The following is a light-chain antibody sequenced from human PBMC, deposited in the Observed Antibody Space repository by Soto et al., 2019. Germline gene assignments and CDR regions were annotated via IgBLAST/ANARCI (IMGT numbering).Light chain of an antibody. CDR2: DAS. CDR1: QDSSNY. CDR3: QQYDNLPIT. J-gene: IGKJ5*01. V-gene: IGKV1-33*01. Sequence: DIQMTQSPSSLSASVGDRVTITCRASQDSSNYLNWYQQKPGKAPKLLIYDASNLETGVPSRFSGSGSGTDFTFTISSLQPEDIATYYCQQYDNLPITFGQGTRLEIK.